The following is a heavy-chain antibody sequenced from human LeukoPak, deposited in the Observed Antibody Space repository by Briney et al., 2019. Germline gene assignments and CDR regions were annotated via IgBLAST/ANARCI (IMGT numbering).Heavy chain of an antibody. CDR3: ARQFLVGSTFHAFDL. D-gene: IGHD1-26*01. Sequence: SETLSLTCTVSGGSISSGSYYWSWIRQPAGNRLEWIGHVDSSGNTNYNPSLESRVTMSVDTSKKQFSLKLTSVTAADMAVYFCARQFLVGSTFHAFDLWGQGTRVTVSS. CDR2: VDSSGNT. CDR1: GGSISSGSYY. V-gene: IGHV4-61*09. J-gene: IGHJ3*01.